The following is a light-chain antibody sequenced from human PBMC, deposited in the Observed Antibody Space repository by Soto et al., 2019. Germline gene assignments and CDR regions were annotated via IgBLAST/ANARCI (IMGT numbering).Light chain of an antibody. V-gene: IGKV3-11*01. Sequence: EIVLTQSPATLSLSPGERATLSCRASESVSSYLAWYQQRPGQAPRLLIYDASNRASGIPARFSGSGSGTDVTLTISSLEPEDFAVYYCQQRSNWPLTFGAGTKVEIK. CDR2: DAS. J-gene: IGKJ4*01. CDR3: QQRSNWPLT. CDR1: ESVSSY.